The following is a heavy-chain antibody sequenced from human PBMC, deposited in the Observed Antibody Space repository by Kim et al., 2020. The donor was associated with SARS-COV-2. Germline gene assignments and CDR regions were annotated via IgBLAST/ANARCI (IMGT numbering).Heavy chain of an antibody. CDR3: ARLKGGMDV. Sequence: SETLSLTCTVSGGSISSYYWSWIRQPPGKGLEWIGYIYYSGSTNYNPSLKSRVTISVDTSKNQFSLKLSSVTAADTAVYYCARLKGGMDVWGQGTTVTVS. V-gene: IGHV4-59*08. J-gene: IGHJ6*02. CDR2: IYYSGST. CDR1: GGSISSYY.